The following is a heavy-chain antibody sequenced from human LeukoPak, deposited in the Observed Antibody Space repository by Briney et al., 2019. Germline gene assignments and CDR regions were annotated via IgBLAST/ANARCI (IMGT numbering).Heavy chain of an antibody. CDR2: ISWNSGSI. D-gene: IGHD1-26*01. CDR3: ARGLVGATVGLYSGLGY. Sequence: GGSLRLSCAASGFTFDDYAVHWVRQAPGKGLEWVSGISWNSGSIGYADSVEGRFTISRDNAKNSLYLQMNSLRAEDTAFYYCARGLVGATVGLYSGLGYWGQGTLVTVSS. CDR1: GFTFDDYA. V-gene: IGHV3-9*01. J-gene: IGHJ4*02.